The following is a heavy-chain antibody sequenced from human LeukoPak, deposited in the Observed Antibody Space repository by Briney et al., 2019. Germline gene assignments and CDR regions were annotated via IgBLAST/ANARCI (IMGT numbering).Heavy chain of an antibody. CDR3: ARDLKQGRQNYYYGMDV. CDR1: GFTFNSYG. CDR2: ISRSGNTI. Sequence: GRSLRLSCAASGFTFNSYGMHWVRQPPGKGLEWVAYISRSGNTINYADSVKGRFTISRDNAKNSLFLQMNSLRAEDTAIYYCARDLKQGRQNYYYGMDVWGQGTTVTVSS. D-gene: IGHD3-10*01. J-gene: IGHJ6*02. V-gene: IGHV3-48*04.